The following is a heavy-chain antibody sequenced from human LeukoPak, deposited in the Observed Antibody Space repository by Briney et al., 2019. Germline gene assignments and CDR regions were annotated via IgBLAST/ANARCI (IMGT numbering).Heavy chain of an antibody. V-gene: IGHV3-30-3*01. Sequence: GGSLRLSCTASGFTFSSYAMSWVRQAPGKGLEWVAGISYDGSNKYYTDSVKGRFTISRDNSRNTLYLQMNSLRAEDTAVYYCVRDAQLLYGNWFDPWGQGTLVSVSS. D-gene: IGHD1-26*01. CDR3: VRDAQLLYGNWFDP. CDR1: GFTFSSYA. J-gene: IGHJ5*02. CDR2: ISYDGSNK.